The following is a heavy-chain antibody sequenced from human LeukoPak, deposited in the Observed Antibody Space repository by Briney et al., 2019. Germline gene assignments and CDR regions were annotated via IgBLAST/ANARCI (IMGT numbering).Heavy chain of an antibody. J-gene: IGHJ6*02. CDR2: IYYSGST. CDR1: GGSISSSSYY. Sequence: PSETLSLTCTVSGGSISSSSYYWGWIRQPPGKGLEWIGSIYYSGSTYYNPSLKSRVTISVDTSKNQFSLKLSSVTAADTAVYYCASPPKIGYCSGGSCYSSPYYYGMDVWGQGTTVTVSS. D-gene: IGHD2-15*01. CDR3: ASPPKIGYCSGGSCYSSPYYYGMDV. V-gene: IGHV4-39*01.